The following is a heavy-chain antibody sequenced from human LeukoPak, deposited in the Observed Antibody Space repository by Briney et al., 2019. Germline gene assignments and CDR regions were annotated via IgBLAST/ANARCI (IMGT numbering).Heavy chain of an antibody. J-gene: IGHJ5*02. CDR2: ITYGGTT. CDR3: ARGRYCSSANCYDWFDP. CDR1: DGSFRVYH. Sequence: SETLSLTCVVSDGSFRVYHWNWIRQPPGKGLEWIGEITYGGTTNYNPSLRSRVTMSVDTSKKQFSLKLTSVTAAGTAVYYCARGRYCSSANCYDWFDPWGQGTLVSVSS. V-gene: IGHV4-34*01. D-gene: IGHD2-2*01.